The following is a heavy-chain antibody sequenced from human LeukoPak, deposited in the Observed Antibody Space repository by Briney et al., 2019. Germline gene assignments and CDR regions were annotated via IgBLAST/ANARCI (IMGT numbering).Heavy chain of an antibody. CDR2: ISYDGSNK. V-gene: IGHV3-30-3*01. J-gene: IGHJ5*02. Sequence: TGGSLRLSCAASGFTFSSYAMHWVRQAPGKGLEWVAVISYDGSNKYYADSVKGRFTISRDNSKNTLYLQMNSLRAEDTAVYYCARDLMYSSSPFDPWGQGTLVTVSS. D-gene: IGHD6-13*01. CDR1: GFTFSSYA. CDR3: ARDLMYSSSPFDP.